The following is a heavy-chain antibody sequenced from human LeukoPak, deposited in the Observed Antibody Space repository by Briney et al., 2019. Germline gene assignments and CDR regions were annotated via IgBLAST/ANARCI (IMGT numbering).Heavy chain of an antibody. D-gene: IGHD3-10*01. Sequence: PGGSLRLSCAASGFTFSSYAMHWVRQAPGKGLEWVAVISYDGSNKYYADSVKGRFTISRDNSKNTLYLQMNSLRAEDTAVYYCARAGPRGYYYGMDVWGQGTTVTVSS. CDR1: GFTFSSYA. CDR2: ISYDGSNK. CDR3: ARAGPRGYYYGMDV. J-gene: IGHJ6*02. V-gene: IGHV3-30-3*01.